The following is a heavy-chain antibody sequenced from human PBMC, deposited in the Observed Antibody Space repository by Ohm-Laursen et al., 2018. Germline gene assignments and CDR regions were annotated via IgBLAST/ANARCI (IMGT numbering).Heavy chain of an antibody. Sequence: SLRLSCAASGFTFSSHEMNWVRQAPGRGLEWASYISSSGSTIYYADSVKGRFTISRDNAKNSLYLQMNSLRAEDTAVYYCATFYYDSSGYYGRGYFDYWGQGTLVTVSS. CDR1: GFTFSSHE. J-gene: IGHJ4*02. D-gene: IGHD3-22*01. CDR3: ATFYYDSSGYYGRGYFDY. V-gene: IGHV3-48*03. CDR2: ISSSGSTI.